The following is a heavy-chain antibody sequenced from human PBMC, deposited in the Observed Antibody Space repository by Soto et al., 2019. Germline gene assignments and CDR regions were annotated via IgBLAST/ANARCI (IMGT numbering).Heavy chain of an antibody. CDR1: GFTVGGYW. D-gene: IGHD5-18*01. J-gene: IGHJ4*02. V-gene: IGHV3-7*05. Sequence: EVHLVESGGSLVQPGGSLRLSCAASGFTVGGYWMSWVRQAPGKELEWVANINQDGTETYYVDSVKGRFNISRDNAKNSLYLHMNNLRAEDTAVYYCPSADKYRGDYWGQGPLVTVSS. CDR2: INQDGTET. CDR3: PSADKYRGDY.